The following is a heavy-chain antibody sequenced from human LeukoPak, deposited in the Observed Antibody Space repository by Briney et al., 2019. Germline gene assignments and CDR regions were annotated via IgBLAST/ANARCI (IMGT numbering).Heavy chain of an antibody. CDR1: GFTFSSYG. D-gene: IGHD4-17*01. J-gene: IGHJ4*02. CDR2: ISYDGSNK. CDR3: ARGDDDYVRYFDY. Sequence: GGSLRLSCAASGFTFSSYGMHWVRQAPGKGLEWVAVISYDGSNKYYADSVKGRFTISRDNSKNTLYLQMNSLRAEDTAVYYCARGDDDYVRYFDYWGQGTLVAVSS. V-gene: IGHV3-30*03.